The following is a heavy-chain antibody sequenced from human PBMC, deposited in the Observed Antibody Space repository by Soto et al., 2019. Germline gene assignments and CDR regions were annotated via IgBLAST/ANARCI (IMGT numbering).Heavy chain of an antibody. V-gene: IGHV4-31*03. Sequence: SETLSLTCSVSGASISTSSDFWGWIRQHPGKGLEWIGYIYYSGSTYYNPSLKSRVTISVDTSKNQFSLKLSSVTAADTAVYYCARAAGGMDVWGQGTTVTVSS. J-gene: IGHJ6*02. CDR2: IYYSGST. D-gene: IGHD3-10*01. CDR1: GASISTSSDF. CDR3: ARAAGGMDV.